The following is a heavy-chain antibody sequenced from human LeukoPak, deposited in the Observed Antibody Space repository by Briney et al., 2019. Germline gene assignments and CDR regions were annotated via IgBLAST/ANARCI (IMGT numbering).Heavy chain of an antibody. J-gene: IGHJ4*02. CDR1: GFTFSSYA. V-gene: IGHV3-23*01. CDR3: AKDELITMIVVVITGFDY. CDR2: ISGSGGST. D-gene: IGHD3-22*01. Sequence: GGSLRLSCAASGFTFSSYAMSWVRQAPGKGLEWVSAISGSGGSTYYADSVKGRFTISRDNSKNTLYLQMNSLRAEDTAVYYCAKDELITMIVVVITGFDYWGQGTLVTVSS.